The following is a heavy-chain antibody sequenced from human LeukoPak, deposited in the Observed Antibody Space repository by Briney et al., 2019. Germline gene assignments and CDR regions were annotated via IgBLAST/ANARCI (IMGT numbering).Heavy chain of an antibody. CDR3: ETAGS. D-gene: IGHD3-9*01. V-gene: IGHV4-39*07. J-gene: IGHJ5*02. Sequence: SETLSLTCTVSRGSVSSSTYYWSWVRQPPGKGLEWIASIYYTGSTYYNPSLKSRVTISLDMSKNEFFLTMTSVTAADTAVYYCETAGSWGQGTLVTVSS. CDR2: IYYTGST. CDR1: RGSVSSSTYY.